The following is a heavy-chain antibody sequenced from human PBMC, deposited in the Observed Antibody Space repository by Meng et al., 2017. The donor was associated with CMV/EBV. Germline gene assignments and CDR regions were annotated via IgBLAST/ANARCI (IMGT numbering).Heavy chain of an antibody. CDR2: IIPIFGTA. Sequence: CEASGGSFSSYAISWVRQAPGQGLEWMGGIIPIFGTANYAQKFQGRVTITTDESTSTAYMELSSLRSEDTAVYYCARDFWSGYYDYWGQGTLVTVSS. J-gene: IGHJ4*02. CDR1: GGSFSSYA. D-gene: IGHD3-3*01. V-gene: IGHV1-69*05. CDR3: ARDFWSGYYDY.